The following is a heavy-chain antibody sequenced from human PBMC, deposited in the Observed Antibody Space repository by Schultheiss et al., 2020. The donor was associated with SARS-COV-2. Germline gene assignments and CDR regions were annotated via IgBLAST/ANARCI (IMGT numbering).Heavy chain of an antibody. CDR1: GFTFSSYG. J-gene: IGHJ6*02. CDR2: ISYDGSNK. CDR3: AKDRGCSGGSCYYYYYGMDL. D-gene: IGHD2-15*01. Sequence: GESLKISCAASGFTFSSYGMHWVRQAPGKGLEWVAVISYDGSNKYYADSVKGRFTISRDNSKNTLYLQMNSLRAEDTAVYYCAKDRGCSGGSCYYYYYGMDLWGQGTTVTVSS. V-gene: IGHV3-30*18.